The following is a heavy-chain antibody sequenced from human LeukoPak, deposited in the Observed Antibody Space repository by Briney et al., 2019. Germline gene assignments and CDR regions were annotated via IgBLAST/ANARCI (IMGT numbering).Heavy chain of an antibody. CDR3: AIHERDGCNHGGADY. D-gene: IGHD5-24*01. CDR1: GGSISSSSYY. Sequence: SETLSLTCTVSGGSISSSSYYWGWIRQPPGKGLEWIGSIYYSGSTYYNPSLKSRVTISVDTSKNQFSLKLSSVTAADTAVYYCAIHERDGCNHGGADYWGQGTLVTVSS. V-gene: IGHV4-39*01. J-gene: IGHJ4*02. CDR2: IYYSGST.